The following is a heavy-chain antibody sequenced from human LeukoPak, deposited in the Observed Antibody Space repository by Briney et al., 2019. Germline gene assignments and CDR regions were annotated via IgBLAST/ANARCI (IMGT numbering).Heavy chain of an antibody. CDR1: GGSISSGGYY. CDR2: IYYSGST. J-gene: IGHJ4*02. V-gene: IGHV4-31*03. CDR3: ARAVRGTHYYDSSGPSDY. D-gene: IGHD3-22*01. Sequence: TLSLTCTVSGGSISSGGYYWSWIRQHPGKGLEWIGYIYYSGSTYYNPSLKSRVTISVDTSKNQFSLKLSSVTAADTAVYYCARAVRGTHYYDSSGPSDYWGQGTLVTVSS.